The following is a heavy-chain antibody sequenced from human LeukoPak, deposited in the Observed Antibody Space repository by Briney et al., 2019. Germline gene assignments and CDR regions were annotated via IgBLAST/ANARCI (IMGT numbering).Heavy chain of an antibody. V-gene: IGHV1-69*13. CDR3: ARPSPYCSSTSCYDGNRFDP. Sequence: ASVKVSCKASGGTFSSYAISWVRQAPGQGLEWMGGIIPIFGTANYAQKFQGRVTITADESTSTAYMELSSLRSEDTAVYYCARPSPYCSSTSCYDGNRFDPWGQRTLVTVSS. D-gene: IGHD2-2*01. CDR1: GGTFSSYA. J-gene: IGHJ5*02. CDR2: IIPIFGTA.